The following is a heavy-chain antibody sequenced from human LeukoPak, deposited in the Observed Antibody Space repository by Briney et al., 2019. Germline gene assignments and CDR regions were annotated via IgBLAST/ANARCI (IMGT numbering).Heavy chain of an antibody. J-gene: IGHJ4*02. D-gene: IGHD6-19*01. CDR3: ARRSSGWSHPPYFDY. CDR2: IYYSGST. CDR1: GGSISTNSYY. Sequence: SETLSLTCTASGGSISTNSYYWTWIRQPPEKGLEWIGSIYYSGSTYYNPSLESRVTISVDTSKNQFSLKLSSATAADTAVYYCARRSSGWSHPPYFDYWGQGTLVTVSS. V-gene: IGHV4-39*01.